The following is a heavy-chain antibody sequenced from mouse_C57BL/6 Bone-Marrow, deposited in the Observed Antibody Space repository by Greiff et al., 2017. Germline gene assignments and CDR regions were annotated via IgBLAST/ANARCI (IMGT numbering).Heavy chain of an antibody. D-gene: IGHD2-5*01. CDR2: IDPEDGET. V-gene: IGHV14-2*01. CDR3: ARGGGYSNYVDY. Sequence: EVQLQQSGAELVKPGASVKLSCTASGFNIKDYYMHWVKQRTEQGLAWIGRIDPEDGETTYAPKFQGKATIPADTSSNTAYLQLSSLTSKDTAVYYCARGGGYSNYVDYWGQGTTLTVSS. J-gene: IGHJ2*01. CDR1: GFNIKDYY.